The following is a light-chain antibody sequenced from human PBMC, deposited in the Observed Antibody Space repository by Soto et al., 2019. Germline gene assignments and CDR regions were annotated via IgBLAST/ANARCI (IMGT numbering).Light chain of an antibody. CDR2: GAS. CDR3: QQYNNWPPWT. CDR1: QSVSSN. V-gene: IGKV3-15*01. Sequence: EIVMTQSPATLSVSPGERATLSCRASQSVSSNLAGYQQKPGQAPRRLIYGASTRANGIPARFSGSGSGTEFTLTISSLQSEDFAVYYCQQYNNWPPWTFGQGTKVEIK. J-gene: IGKJ1*01.